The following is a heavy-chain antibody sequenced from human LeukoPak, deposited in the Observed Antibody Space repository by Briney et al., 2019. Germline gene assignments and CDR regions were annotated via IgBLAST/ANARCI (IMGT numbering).Heavy chain of an antibody. D-gene: IGHD6-25*01. Sequence: SETLSLTCAIYRGSFSHYYWSWIRQPPGKGLDWVGEIHPSGSTSFNPSLESRVSVSKDTSKNQFSLKLTSVTAADTAVCYCSRGSDESKTGDYWGQGTLVTVSS. CDR3: SRGSDESKTGDY. CDR2: IHPSGST. V-gene: IGHV4-34*01. CDR1: RGSFSHYY. J-gene: IGHJ4*01.